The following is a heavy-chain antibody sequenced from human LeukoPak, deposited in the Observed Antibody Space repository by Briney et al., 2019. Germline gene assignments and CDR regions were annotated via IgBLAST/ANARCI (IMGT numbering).Heavy chain of an antibody. V-gene: IGHV3-30*02. D-gene: IGHD4-17*01. CDR3: ARAKWYGDYGPYYFDY. CDR1: GFTFSSYG. Sequence: GGSLRLSCAASGFTFSSYGMHWVRQAPGKGLEWVAFIRYDGSNKYYADSVKGRFTISRDNSKNTLYLQMNSLRAEDTAVYYCARAKWYGDYGPYYFDYWGQGTLVTVSS. CDR2: IRYDGSNK. J-gene: IGHJ4*02.